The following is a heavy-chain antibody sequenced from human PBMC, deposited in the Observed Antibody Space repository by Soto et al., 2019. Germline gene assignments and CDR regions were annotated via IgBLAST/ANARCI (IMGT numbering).Heavy chain of an antibody. Sequence: ASVKVSCKASGYTFTGYYMHWVRQAPGQGLEWMGWINPNSGGTNYAQKFQGRVTMTRDASISTAYMELSRLRSDDTAVYYCAREGGDIVLMVYAIPGCYYYGMDVWGQGTTVTVSS. CDR1: GYTFTGYY. D-gene: IGHD2-8*01. J-gene: IGHJ6*02. V-gene: IGHV1-2*02. CDR2: INPNSGGT. CDR3: AREGGDIVLMVYAIPGCYYYGMDV.